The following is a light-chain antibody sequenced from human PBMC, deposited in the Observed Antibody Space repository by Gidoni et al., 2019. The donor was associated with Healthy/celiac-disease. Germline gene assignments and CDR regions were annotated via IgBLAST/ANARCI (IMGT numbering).Light chain of an antibody. J-gene: IGLJ2*01. CDR2: EVS. Sequence: QSALTQPASVSGSPGQSITISCTGTSSDVGGYNYVPWYQQHPGKAPKLMIYEVSNRPSGVSNRFSGSKSGNTASLTISGLQAEDEADYYCSSNTSSTTLVFGGGTKLTVL. CDR3: SSNTSSTTLV. CDR1: SSDVGGYNY. V-gene: IGLV2-14*01.